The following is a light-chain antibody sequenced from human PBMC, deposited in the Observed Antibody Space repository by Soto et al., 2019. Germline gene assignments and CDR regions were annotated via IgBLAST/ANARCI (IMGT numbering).Light chain of an antibody. J-gene: IGKJ4*01. CDR1: QDINTY. Sequence: DIQMTQSPSSLSASVGDRVTITCQASQDINTYLNWYQQKPGKAPKLLIYDASKLETGVPARFSGGASGTDFTLTVTSLQPEDIATYFCQHYDNLLLTFGGGTKVELK. V-gene: IGKV1-33*01. CDR2: DAS. CDR3: QHYDNLLLT.